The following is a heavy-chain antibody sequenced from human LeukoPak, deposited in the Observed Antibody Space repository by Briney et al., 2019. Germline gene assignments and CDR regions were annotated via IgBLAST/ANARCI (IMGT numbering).Heavy chain of an antibody. Sequence: ASVKVSCKASGYTFTSYDINWVRQATGQGLEWMGWMNPNSGNTGYAQKFQGRVTMTRNTSISTAYMELSSLRSEGTAVYYCARGVVVVAAFEFDYWGQGTLVTVSS. D-gene: IGHD2-15*01. V-gene: IGHV1-8*01. CDR2: MNPNSGNT. J-gene: IGHJ4*02. CDR1: GYTFTSYD. CDR3: ARGVVVVAAFEFDY.